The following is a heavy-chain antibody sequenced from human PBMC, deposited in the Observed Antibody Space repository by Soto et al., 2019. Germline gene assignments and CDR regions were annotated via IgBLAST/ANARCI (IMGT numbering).Heavy chain of an antibody. D-gene: IGHD3-3*01. V-gene: IGHV3-48*02. CDR3: ARADLWSGYYCAR. J-gene: IGHJ4*02. Sequence: ESGGGLVQPGGSLRFSCAASGFPFSSYSLTWVRQAPGKGLEWVSYISSSSSTIYYADSVKGRFTISRDNAKNSLYLQMNSLRDEDTAVYYCARADLWSGYYCARWGQGTLVTVSS. CDR2: ISSSSSTI. CDR1: GFPFSSYS.